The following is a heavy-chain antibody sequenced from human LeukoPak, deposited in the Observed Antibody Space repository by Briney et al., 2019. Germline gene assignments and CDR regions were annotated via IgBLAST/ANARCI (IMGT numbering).Heavy chain of an antibody. V-gene: IGHV1-69*06. CDR3: ARTTISGSYSYYYYYMDV. J-gene: IGHJ6*03. D-gene: IGHD1-26*01. CDR1: GYTFTSYA. Sequence: ASVKVSCKASGYTFTSYAISWVRQAPGHGLEWMGGIIPIFGTANYAQKFQGRVTITADKSTSTAYMELSSLRSEDTAVYYCARTTISGSYSYYYYYMDVWGKGTTVTVSS. CDR2: IIPIFGTA.